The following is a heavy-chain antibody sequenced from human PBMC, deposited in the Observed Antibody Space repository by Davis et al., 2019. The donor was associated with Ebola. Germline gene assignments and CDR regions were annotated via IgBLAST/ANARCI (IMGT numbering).Heavy chain of an antibody. D-gene: IGHD2-2*01. CDR3: SMLPAASYAFDI. Sequence: GESLKISCAASGFTFSPYSMSWVRQAPGKGLEWISYISGASETIYYADSVKGRFTISRDNAKNSLYLQMNGLRDEDTAVYFCSMLPAASYAFDIWGQGTKVTVSS. V-gene: IGHV3-48*02. CDR2: ISGASETI. J-gene: IGHJ3*02. CDR1: GFTFSPYS.